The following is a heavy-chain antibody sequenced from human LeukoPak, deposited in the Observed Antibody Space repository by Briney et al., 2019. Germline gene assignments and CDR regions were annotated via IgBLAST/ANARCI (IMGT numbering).Heavy chain of an antibody. CDR3: ARARYSYGSYYFDY. D-gene: IGHD5-18*01. Sequence: SETLSLTCTVSGGSISSYYWSWVRQPPGKGLEWLGYIYYSGSTNYNPSLKSRVTISVDTSKNQFSLKLSSVTAADTAVYYCARARYSYGSYYFDYWGQGTLVTVSS. V-gene: IGHV4-59*01. CDR1: GGSISSYY. J-gene: IGHJ4*02. CDR2: IYYSGST.